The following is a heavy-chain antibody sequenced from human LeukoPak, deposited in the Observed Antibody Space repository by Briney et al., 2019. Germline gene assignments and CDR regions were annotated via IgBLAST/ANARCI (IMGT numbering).Heavy chain of an antibody. CDR2: IYYSGST. V-gene: IGHV4-59*01. J-gene: IGHJ4*02. CDR3: AREEGMVYPFDY. CDR1: GGSISSYY. D-gene: IGHD2-8*01. Sequence: PSETLSLTCTVSGGSISSYYWSWIRQPPGKGLEWIGYIYYSGSTNYNPSLKSRVTISVDTSKNQFSLKLSSVTAADTAVYYCAREEGMVYPFDYWGQGTLVAVSS.